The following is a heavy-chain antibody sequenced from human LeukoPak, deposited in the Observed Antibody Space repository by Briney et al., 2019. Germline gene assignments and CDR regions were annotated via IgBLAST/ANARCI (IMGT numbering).Heavy chain of an antibody. D-gene: IGHD6-13*01. Sequence: GGSLRLSCAPSGFTVSSNYMSWVRQPPRKWREWVSVIYIGGSTYYADSVKGRFTISRDNSKNTLYLQMNSLRAEDTAVYYCARDRAIAAAGRIGTYYGMDVWGQGTTVTVSS. J-gene: IGHJ6*02. V-gene: IGHV3-66*01. CDR1: GFTVSSNY. CDR2: IYIGGST. CDR3: ARDRAIAAAGRIGTYYGMDV.